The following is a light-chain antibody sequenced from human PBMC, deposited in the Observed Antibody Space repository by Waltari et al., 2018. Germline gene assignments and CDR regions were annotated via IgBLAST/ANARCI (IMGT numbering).Light chain of an antibody. Sequence: DIVMTQSPDSLAVSLGERATINCKSSPSVLYNSNGKNYLAWYQQKPGQPPKLLIYWASTRQSGVPDLFSGSGSGTDFTLTINSLQAEDVAVYYCQQYYRSRTFGQGTKVEIK. J-gene: IGKJ1*01. CDR1: PSVLYNSNGKNY. CDR3: QQYYRSRT. V-gene: IGKV4-1*01. CDR2: WAS.